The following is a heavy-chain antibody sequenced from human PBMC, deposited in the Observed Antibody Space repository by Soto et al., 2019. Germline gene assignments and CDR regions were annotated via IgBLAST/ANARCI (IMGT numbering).Heavy chain of an antibody. Sequence: QVQLQESGPGPVKPSQTLSLTCTVSGGSISSGGYYWSWIRQHPGKGLEWIGYVYYSGSTYYNPSLTSRVTISVDTPKNQFSLKLSSVTAADTAVYYCAAHGPYYYDSSGYYVESDAFDIWGQGTMVTVSS. J-gene: IGHJ3*02. V-gene: IGHV4-31*03. D-gene: IGHD3-22*01. CDR3: AAHGPYYYDSSGYYVESDAFDI. CDR2: VYYSGST. CDR1: GGSISSGGYY.